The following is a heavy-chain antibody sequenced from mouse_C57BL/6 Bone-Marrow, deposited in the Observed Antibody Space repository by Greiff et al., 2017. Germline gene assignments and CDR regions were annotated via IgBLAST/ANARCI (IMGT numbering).Heavy chain of an antibody. D-gene: IGHD2-4*01. Sequence: EVQLQESGGGLVKPGGSLKLSCAASGFTFSSYAMSWVRQTPEKRLEWVATISAGGSYTYYPDNVKGRFTISRDNAKNNLYLHMSHLKSEDTAMYYWSRGGIRAWFAYWGQGPLVTVSA. CDR3: SRGGIRAWFAY. CDR2: ISAGGSYT. V-gene: IGHV5-4*01. J-gene: IGHJ3*01. CDR1: GFTFSSYA.